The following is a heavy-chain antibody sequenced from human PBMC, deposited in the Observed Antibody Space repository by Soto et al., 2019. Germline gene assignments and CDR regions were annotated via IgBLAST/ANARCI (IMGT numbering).Heavy chain of an antibody. D-gene: IGHD6-13*01. CDR3: AKDRSSSWTVDY. V-gene: IGHV3-30*18. CDR1: GFTFSRNG. Sequence: QVQLVESGGGVVLPGRSLRLSCAASGFTFSRNGMHWVRQAPGKGLEWVAVISYDGSNKYYVDSVKGRFTISRDISKNTLYLQMNSLRAEDTAVYYCAKDRSSSWTVDYWGQGTLVTVSS. J-gene: IGHJ4*02. CDR2: ISYDGSNK.